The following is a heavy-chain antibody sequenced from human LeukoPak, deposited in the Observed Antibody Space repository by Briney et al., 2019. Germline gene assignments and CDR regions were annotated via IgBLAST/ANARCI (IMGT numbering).Heavy chain of an antibody. Sequence: GGSLRLSCAASGFTFSTYGMHWVRQAPGKGLEWVAFIRYDGSNKYYADSVKGRFTISRDNSKNALYLQMNSLRAEDTAVYYCAKDNYDYGDYDGGDYWGQGTLVTVSS. V-gene: IGHV3-30*02. CDR3: AKDNYDYGDYDGGDY. J-gene: IGHJ4*02. CDR2: IRYDGSNK. D-gene: IGHD4-17*01. CDR1: GFTFSTYG.